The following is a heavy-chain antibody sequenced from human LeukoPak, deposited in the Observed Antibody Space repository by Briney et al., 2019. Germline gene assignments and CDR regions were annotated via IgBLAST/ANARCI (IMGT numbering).Heavy chain of an antibody. Sequence: GGSLRLSCAASGFTFSTYSMNWVRQAPGKGLEWVSFISGGGSYIYYAESVKGRFTISRDNAKNSLYLQMNSLRAEDTAIYYCARDRVASGRFGEVASCGQGTLVTVSS. CDR3: ARDRVASGRFGEVAS. D-gene: IGHD3-10*01. CDR1: GFTFSTYS. CDR2: ISGGGSYI. V-gene: IGHV3-21*01. J-gene: IGHJ5*02.